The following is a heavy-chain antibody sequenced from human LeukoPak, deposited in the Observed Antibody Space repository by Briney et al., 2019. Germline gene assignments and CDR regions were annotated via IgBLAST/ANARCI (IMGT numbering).Heavy chain of an antibody. V-gene: IGHV3-20*04. CDR2: INWNGGST. CDR3: ARDVRVYSSSSPPGY. J-gene: IGHJ4*02. CDR1: GFTFDDYG. Sequence: GGSLRLSCAASGFTFDDYGMSWVRQAPGKGLEWVSGINWNGGSTGYADSVKGRFTISRDNAKNSLYLQMNSLRAEDTSLYCCARDVRVYSSSSPPGYWGQGTLVTVSS. D-gene: IGHD6-6*01.